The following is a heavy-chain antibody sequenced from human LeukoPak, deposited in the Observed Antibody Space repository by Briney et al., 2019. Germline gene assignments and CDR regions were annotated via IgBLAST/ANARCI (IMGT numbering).Heavy chain of an antibody. V-gene: IGHV3-9*01. CDR3: AKGDYPLFDY. CDR1: GFTFDDYA. J-gene: IGHJ4*02. D-gene: IGHD4/OR15-4a*01. CDR2: ISWNSGSI. Sequence: PGRSLRFSCAASGFTFDDYAIHWVRQAPGKGLEWVSGISWNSGSIGYADSVKGRFTISRDNAKNSLYLQMNSLRAEDTALYYCAKGDYPLFDYWGQGTLVTVSS.